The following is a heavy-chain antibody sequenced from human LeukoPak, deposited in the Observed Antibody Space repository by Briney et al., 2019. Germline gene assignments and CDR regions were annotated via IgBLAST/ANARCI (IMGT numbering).Heavy chain of an antibody. CDR1: GFTFSDYY. D-gene: IGHD3-22*01. V-gene: IGHV4-59*08. Sequence: GSLRLSCAASGFTFSDYYMSWIRQPPGKGLEWIGYIYYSGSTNYNPSLKSRVTISVDTSKNQFSLKLSSVTAAGTAVYYCARAGEYYYDSSGVLQHWGQGTLVTVSS. CDR3: ARAGEYYYDSSGVLQH. CDR2: IYYSGST. J-gene: IGHJ1*01.